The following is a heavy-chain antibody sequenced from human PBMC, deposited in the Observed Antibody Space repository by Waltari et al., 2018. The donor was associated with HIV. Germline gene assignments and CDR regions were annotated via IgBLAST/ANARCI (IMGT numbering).Heavy chain of an antibody. J-gene: IGHJ4*02. V-gene: IGHV4-34*01. CDR2: VSHDGTT. CDR3: ASAFYDFWSGYYNAGYYFTN. CDR1: GGSFTGHY. Sequence: QVQLQQWGAGLLKPSETLSLTCAVYGGSFTGHYWTWIRQPPGKGPEWIGEVSHDGTTHYNPSLSSRFTMSVDTSKKQFSLKLTSVTAADTAVYYCASAFYDFWSGYYNAGYYFTNWGRGTLVTVSS. D-gene: IGHD3-3*01.